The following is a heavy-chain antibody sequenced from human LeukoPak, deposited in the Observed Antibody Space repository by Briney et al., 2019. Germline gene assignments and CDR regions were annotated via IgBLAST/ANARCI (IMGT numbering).Heavy chain of an antibody. CDR2: IIPIFGTA. Sequence: ASVTVSFKASGGTFISYAISWVRQAPGQGLEWVGGIIPIFGTANYAQKFQVRVTITTDESTSTAYMELSSLRSEDTAVYYCARSYTIFGVVINSEGFDYWGQGTLVTVSS. CDR1: GGTFISYA. D-gene: IGHD3-3*01. CDR3: ARSYTIFGVVINSEGFDY. J-gene: IGHJ4*02. V-gene: IGHV1-69*05.